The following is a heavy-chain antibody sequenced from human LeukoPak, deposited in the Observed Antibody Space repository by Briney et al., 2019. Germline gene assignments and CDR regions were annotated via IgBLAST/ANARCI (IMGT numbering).Heavy chain of an antibody. CDR1: GYTFTAYY. Sequence: ASVKVSCKVSGYTFTAYYMHWVRQAPGQGLEWMGWINPNSGGTNYAQKFQGRVTMTRDTSISTVYMELSRLESDDTAVYYCARGTTMLRGIIGGYWGPGTLITVSS. V-gene: IGHV1-2*02. D-gene: IGHD3-10*01. CDR2: INPNSGGT. CDR3: ARGTTMLRGIIGGY. J-gene: IGHJ4*02.